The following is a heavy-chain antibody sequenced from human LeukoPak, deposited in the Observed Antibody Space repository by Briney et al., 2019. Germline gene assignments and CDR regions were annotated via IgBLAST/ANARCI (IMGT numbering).Heavy chain of an antibody. CDR2: IYYSGST. J-gene: IGHJ3*02. CDR1: GGSISSGGYY. Sequence: SQTLSLTCTVSGGSISSGGYYWSWIRQHPGKGLEWIGYIYYSGSTYYNPSLKSRVTISVDTSKNQFSLKLSSVTAADTAVYYCARVLGNDYGVPDAFDIWGQGTMVTVSS. D-gene: IGHD4-17*01. CDR3: ARVLGNDYGVPDAFDI. V-gene: IGHV4-31*03.